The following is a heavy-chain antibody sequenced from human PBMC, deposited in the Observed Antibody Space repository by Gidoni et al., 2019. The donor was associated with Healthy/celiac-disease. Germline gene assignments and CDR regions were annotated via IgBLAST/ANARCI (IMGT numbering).Heavy chain of an antibody. CDR2: INHSGST. Sequence: QVQLQPWVAGLLKPSETLSLTCAVYGGSFSGYYWSWIRQPPGKGLELIGEINHSGSTNYNPALKSRVTISVDTSKNQFSLKLSSVTAADTAVYYCERGRDRGSLSDYWGQGTLVTVSS. V-gene: IGHV4-34*01. CDR1: GGSFSGYY. CDR3: ERGRDRGSLSDY. J-gene: IGHJ4*02. D-gene: IGHD1-26*01.